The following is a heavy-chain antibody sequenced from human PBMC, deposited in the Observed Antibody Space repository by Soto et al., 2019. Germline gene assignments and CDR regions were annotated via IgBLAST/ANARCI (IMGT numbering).Heavy chain of an antibody. Sequence: PGESLKISCKGSGYSFTSYWISWVRQMPGKGLEWMGRIDPSDSYTNYSPSFQGHVTISADKSISTAYLQWSSLKASDTAMYYCARHQLPDTAMVTYNWFDPWGQGTLVTVSS. CDR3: ARHQLPDTAMVTYNWFDP. D-gene: IGHD5-18*01. CDR1: GYSFTSYW. CDR2: IDPSDSYT. V-gene: IGHV5-10-1*01. J-gene: IGHJ5*02.